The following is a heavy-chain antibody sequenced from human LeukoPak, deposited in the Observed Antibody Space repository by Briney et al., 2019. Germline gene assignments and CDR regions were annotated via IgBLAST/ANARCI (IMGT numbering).Heavy chain of an antibody. CDR3: AKTYSSGWWDLDF. V-gene: IGHV3-30*18. J-gene: IGHJ4*02. D-gene: IGHD6-19*01. Sequence: PGGSLRLSCAASGFTFGSYGMHWVRQAPGKGLEWVAAISYDGGYKYYADSVKDRFTISRDYSKNTLYLRMSSLRAEDTAVYYCAKTYSSGWWDLDFWGQGTLVSVSS. CDR2: ISYDGGYK. CDR1: GFTFGSYG.